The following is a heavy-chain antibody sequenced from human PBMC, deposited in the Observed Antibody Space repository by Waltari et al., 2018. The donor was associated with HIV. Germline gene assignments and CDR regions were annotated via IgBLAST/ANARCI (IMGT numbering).Heavy chain of an antibody. CDR1: GFSFIKYS. CDR2: ISSGSSAR. J-gene: IGHJ4*02. CDR3: ARDGDRRDFDY. D-gene: IGHD2-21*02. V-gene: IGHV3-48*01. Sequence: EVQLVESGGGLVQPGGSLSRSCEASGFSFIKYSMHWVRQAPGKGLEWVSYISSGSSARYYADSLKGRFTISRDNAKNSLYLQMYSLRPEDTAVYYCARDGDRRDFDYWGQGTLVTVSS.